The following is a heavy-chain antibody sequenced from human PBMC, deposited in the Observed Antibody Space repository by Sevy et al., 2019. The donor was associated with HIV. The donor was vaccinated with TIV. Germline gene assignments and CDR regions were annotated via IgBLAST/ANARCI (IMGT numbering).Heavy chain of an antibody. V-gene: IGHV3-30*02. CDR1: GFTFSNHA. J-gene: IGHJ3*02. Sequence: GGSLRLSCTASGFTFSNHAMHWVRQGPGKGPEWVAFIRNDGSHEYYADSMKGRFTISRDNSKNTLYLQMNSLRPEDTAVYYCARDRKVLLVVYAIPFDAFDIWGQGTMVTVSS. D-gene: IGHD2-8*02. CDR3: ARDRKVLLVVYAIPFDAFDI. CDR2: IRNDGSHE.